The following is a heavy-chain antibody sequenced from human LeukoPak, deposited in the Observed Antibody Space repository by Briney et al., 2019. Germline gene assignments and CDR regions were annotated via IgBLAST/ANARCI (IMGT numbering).Heavy chain of an antibody. Sequence: GGSLRLSCAASGFTFTSYSMSWVRQAPGKGLEWVSGTSDRGDYTYYADSVKGRFTISRDSSKNTLFLQINSLRAEDTALYFCARKAQYNGHYPLDYWGQGTLVTVSS. V-gene: IGHV3-23*01. CDR3: ARKAQYNGHYPLDY. CDR1: GFTFTSYS. CDR2: TSDRGDYT. D-gene: IGHD1-7*01. J-gene: IGHJ4*02.